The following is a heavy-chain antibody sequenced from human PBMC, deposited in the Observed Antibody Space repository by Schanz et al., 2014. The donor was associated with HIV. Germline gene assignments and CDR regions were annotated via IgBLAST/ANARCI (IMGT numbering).Heavy chain of an antibody. J-gene: IGHJ4*02. CDR3: ARGRYSGSYYNY. CDR2: IIPMFATP. Sequence: QVQLVQSGAEVKKPGSSVKVSCKGSGGTFSNNAFSWVRQAPGEGLEWMGGIIPMFATPTYAQKFQGRVTITADESTSTAYMELSSLRSEDTAVYYCARGRYSGSYYNYWGQGTLVTVSS. D-gene: IGHD1-26*01. CDR1: GGTFSNNA. V-gene: IGHV1-69*01.